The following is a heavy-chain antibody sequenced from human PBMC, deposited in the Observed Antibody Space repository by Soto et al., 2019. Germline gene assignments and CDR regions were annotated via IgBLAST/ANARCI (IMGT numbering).Heavy chain of an antibody. J-gene: IGHJ4*02. CDR3: ARAYIAVEGELDY. Sequence: RQAPGKGLEWVAVISYDGGNKYYADSVKGRFTISRDNSKNTLYLQMNSLRAEDTAVYYCARAYIAVEGELDYWGQGTLVTVSS. V-gene: IGHV3-30-3*01. CDR2: ISYDGGNK. D-gene: IGHD6-19*01.